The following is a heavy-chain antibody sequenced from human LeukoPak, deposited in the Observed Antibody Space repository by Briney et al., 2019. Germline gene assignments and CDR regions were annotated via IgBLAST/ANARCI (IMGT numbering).Heavy chain of an antibody. D-gene: IGHD3-10*01. CDR2: IYHSGST. J-gene: IGHJ5*02. Sequence: SETLSLTCTVSGYSISSGYYWGWIRQPPGKGLEWIGSIYHSGSTYYNPSLKSRVTISMATSKNQFSLKLTSVTAADTAVYYCARDMVGGWSWFDLWGQGTLVTVSS. CDR3: ARDMVGGWSWFDL. V-gene: IGHV4-38-2*02. CDR1: GYSISSGYY.